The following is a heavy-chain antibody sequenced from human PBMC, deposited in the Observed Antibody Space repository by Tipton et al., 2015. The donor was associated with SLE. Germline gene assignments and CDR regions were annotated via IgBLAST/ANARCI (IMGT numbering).Heavy chain of an antibody. CDR3: ARGESSSWLDYFDY. Sequence: SLRLSCAASGFNVRSNYMTWVRQAPGKGLEWVSVIYSSGTTYYADSVKGRFTISRDKSKNTLYLQMNSLRAEDTAVYYCARGESSSWLDYFDYWGQGTLVTVSS. CDR2: IYSSGTT. V-gene: IGHV3-66*02. D-gene: IGHD6-13*01. CDR1: GFNVRSNY. J-gene: IGHJ4*02.